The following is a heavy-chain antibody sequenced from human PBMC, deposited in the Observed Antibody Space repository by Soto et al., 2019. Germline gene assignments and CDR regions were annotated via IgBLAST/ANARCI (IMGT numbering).Heavy chain of an antibody. CDR3: VTDRRKVGYCSGGSCNSNYHYDGMEV. D-gene: IGHD2-15*01. V-gene: IGHV3-30*03. CDR2: ISFDVGRK. J-gene: IGHJ6*01. Sequence: QVQLVESGGGVVQPGESLRISCAASGVSFSNYGIHWVRQAPGKGLEWVAVISFDVGRKCFLDSVEGRFTISRDNFRNTAYLQMNSLRMEDMAIYYCVTDRRKVGYCSGGSCNSNYHYDGMEVWGLGTTVTVSS. CDR1: GVSFSNYG.